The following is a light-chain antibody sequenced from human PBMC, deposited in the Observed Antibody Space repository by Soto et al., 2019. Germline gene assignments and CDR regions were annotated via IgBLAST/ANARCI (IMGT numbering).Light chain of an antibody. CDR3: KQYGSSPGT. V-gene: IGKV3-20*01. CDR2: GAS. CDR1: QTVSSSY. Sequence: EIVLTQSPGTLSLSPGERATLSCRASQTVSSSYLAWYQQKPGQAPRLLIYGASSRATGIPDRFSGSGSGTDFTLTIIRLEPEDFAVYYCKQYGSSPGTFGQATKVEIK. J-gene: IGKJ1*01.